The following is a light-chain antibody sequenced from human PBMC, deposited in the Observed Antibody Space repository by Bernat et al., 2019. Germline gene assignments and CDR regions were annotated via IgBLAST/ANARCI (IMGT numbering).Light chain of an antibody. J-gene: IGLJ2*01. CDR3: QVGESSDPPNVV. Sequence: SYVLTQPPSVSVAPGNTARITCGGSNIGSKSVHWYQQKPGQAPVVVISYDRDRPSGIPERFSGSNSGNTATLTISRVEVGDEAEYACQVGESSDPPNVVFGGGTKLTVL. V-gene: IGLV3-21*01. CDR1: NIGSKS. CDR2: YDR.